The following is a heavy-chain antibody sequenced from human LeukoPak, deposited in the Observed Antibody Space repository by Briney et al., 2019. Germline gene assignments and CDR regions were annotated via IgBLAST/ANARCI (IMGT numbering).Heavy chain of an antibody. V-gene: IGHV3-30*18. CDR3: AKDRSMTGNNDAFDI. CDR2: ISYEGGNI. Sequence: PGGSLRLSCAASGFTFSSYGMHWVRQAPGKGLEWVTVISYEGGNIFYADSVTGRFIISRDNSKNTLYLQMNSLRDEDTAVYYCAKDRSMTGNNDAFDIWGQGTMVTVSS. CDR1: GFTFSSYG. D-gene: IGHD1-20*01. J-gene: IGHJ3*02.